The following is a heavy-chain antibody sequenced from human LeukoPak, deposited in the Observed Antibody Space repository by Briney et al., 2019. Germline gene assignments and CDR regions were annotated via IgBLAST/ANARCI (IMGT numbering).Heavy chain of an antibody. CDR1: GYSISSGYY. J-gene: IGHJ4*02. CDR2: IYHSGST. V-gene: IGHV4-38-2*02. CDR3: ASSGSYFQADY. D-gene: IGHD3-10*01. Sequence: SETLSLTCTVSGYSISSGYYWGWIRQPPGKGLEWIGSIYHSGSTYYNPSLKSRVTISVDTSKNQFSLKLSSVTAADSAAYYCASSGSYFQADYWGQGTLVTVSS.